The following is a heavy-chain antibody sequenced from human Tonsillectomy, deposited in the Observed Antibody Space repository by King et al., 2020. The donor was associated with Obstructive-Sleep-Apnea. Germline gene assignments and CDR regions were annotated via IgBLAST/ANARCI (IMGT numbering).Heavy chain of an antibody. D-gene: IGHD4-23*01. Sequence: QLVQSGAEVKKPGASVKVSCKTSGYTFAAYYMHWVRQAPGQGLELMGWINANSVGTNYAQNFRGRVTMNGDTSLSTDYMELTSRTSDDTAIYYCARDVTTVSTPGSGMDVGGQGTTVTVSS. CDR2: INANSVGT. CDR1: GYTFAAYY. CDR3: ARDVTTVSTPGSGMDV. V-gene: IGHV1-2*02. J-gene: IGHJ6*02.